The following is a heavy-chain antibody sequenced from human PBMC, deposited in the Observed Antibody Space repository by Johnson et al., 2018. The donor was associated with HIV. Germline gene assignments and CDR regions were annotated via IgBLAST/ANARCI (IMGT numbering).Heavy chain of an antibody. CDR3: AREWRGDSIGYYYFFAFDV. CDR2: ISYDGSNK. CDR1: GFTFSSYA. J-gene: IGHJ3*01. V-gene: IGHV3-30-3*01. D-gene: IGHD3-22*01. Sequence: QVQLVESGGGVVQPGRSLRLSCAASGFTFSSYAMHWVRQAPGKGLEWVAVISYDGSNKYYADSVKGRFTISRDNSKNTLYLQMNSLRAEDTAVYYCAREWRGDSIGYYYFFAFDVWGQGTMVTVAS.